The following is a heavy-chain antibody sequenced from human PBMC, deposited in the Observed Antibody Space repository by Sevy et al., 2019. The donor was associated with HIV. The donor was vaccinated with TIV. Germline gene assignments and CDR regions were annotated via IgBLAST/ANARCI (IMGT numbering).Heavy chain of an antibody. D-gene: IGHD3-16*01. CDR1: GLTFSSYW. Sequence: GGSLRLSCAASGLTFSSYWMSWVRQAPGKGLEWVANIKQDGSEKYYVDSVKGRFTISRDNAKNSLYLQMNSLRAEDTAVYYCARERLRTFDYWGQGTLVTVSS. CDR3: ARERLRTFDY. J-gene: IGHJ4*02. CDR2: IKQDGSEK. V-gene: IGHV3-7*01.